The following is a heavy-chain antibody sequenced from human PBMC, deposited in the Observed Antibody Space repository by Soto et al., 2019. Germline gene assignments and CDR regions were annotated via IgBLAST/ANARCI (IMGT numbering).Heavy chain of an antibody. CDR3: ARAMVRGVIIRVPTPYNWFDP. D-gene: IGHD3-10*01. J-gene: IGHJ5*02. CDR2: INHSGST. Sequence: SETLSLTCAVSGGSISSNNWWSWVRQPPGKGLEWIGEINHSGSTNYNPSLKSRVTISVDTSKNQFSLKLSSVTAADTAVYYCARAMVRGVIIRVPTPYNWFDPWGQGTLVTVSS. V-gene: IGHV4-4*02. CDR1: GGSISSNNW.